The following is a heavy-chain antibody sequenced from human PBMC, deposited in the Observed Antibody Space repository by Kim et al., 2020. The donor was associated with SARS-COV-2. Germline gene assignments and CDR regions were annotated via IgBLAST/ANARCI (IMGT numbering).Heavy chain of an antibody. CDR3: ARDILAYSSSWYYGDSAFDI. J-gene: IGHJ3*02. CDR1: GFTFSSYW. CDR2: IKQDGSEK. V-gene: IGHV3-7*01. D-gene: IGHD6-13*01. Sequence: GGSLRLSCAASGFTFSSYWMSWVRQAPGKGLEWVANIKQDGSEKYYVDSVKGRFTISRDNAKNSLYLQMNSLRAEDTAVYYCARDILAYSSSWYYGDSAFDIWGQGTMVTISS.